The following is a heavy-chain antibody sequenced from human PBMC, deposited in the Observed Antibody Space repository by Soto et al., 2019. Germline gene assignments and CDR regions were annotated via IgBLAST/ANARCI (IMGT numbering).Heavy chain of an antibody. CDR3: VRTGWNPPDY. D-gene: IGHD1-1*01. V-gene: IGHV3-7*01. CDR1: GFTFNRHW. CDR2: IKEDGSEK. Sequence: EVQLVESGGGLVQPGGSLRLSCAVSGFTFNRHWMSWVRQTPGKGRGWVASIKEDGSEKSYVDSVKGRFTISRDNAKDSLYLHMNSLRVEDTAVYYCVRTGWNPPDYWGQGTLVTVSS. J-gene: IGHJ4*02.